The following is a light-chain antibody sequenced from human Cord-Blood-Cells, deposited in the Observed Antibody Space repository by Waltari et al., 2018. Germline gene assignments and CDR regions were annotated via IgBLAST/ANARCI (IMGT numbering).Light chain of an antibody. CDR1: SGSIASNY. CDR2: EDN. V-gene: IGLV6-57*01. Sequence: NFMLTQPHSVSESPGKTVTISFTRGSGSIASNYVQWYQQRPGSSPTTVIYEDNQRPSGVPDRFSGSIDSSSNSASLTISGLKTEDEADYYCQSYDSSNWVFGGGTKLTVL. CDR3: QSYDSSNWV. J-gene: IGLJ3*02.